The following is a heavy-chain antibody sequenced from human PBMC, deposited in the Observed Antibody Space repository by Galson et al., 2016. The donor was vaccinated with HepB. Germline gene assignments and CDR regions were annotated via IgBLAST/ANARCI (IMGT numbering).Heavy chain of an antibody. J-gene: IGHJ4*02. CDR1: GGSFNDYY. V-gene: IGHV4-34*01. Sequence: ETLSLTCAVYGGSFNDYYWGWIRQPPGKGLEWIGEINQSGNTNYQPSLKSRVTMSIDTSNNQFSLKLSSVPAADTAVYYCARAVSGFKYCGGDCYLFRNYFDYWDQGTLVTVSS. CDR3: ARAVSGFKYCGGDCYLFRNYFDY. D-gene: IGHD2-21*02. CDR2: INQSGNT.